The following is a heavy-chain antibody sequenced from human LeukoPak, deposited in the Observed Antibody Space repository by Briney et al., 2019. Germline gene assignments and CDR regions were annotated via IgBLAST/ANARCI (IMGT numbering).Heavy chain of an antibody. Sequence: GESLKISCQASGYSFTTYWIGWVRQMPGKGLEGMGIIYPDDSETKYSPSFKGQVTMSVDKSITTAFLQWSSLKASDTAMYYCARQAYATRFDAFDIWGQGTMVTVSS. V-gene: IGHV5-51*01. CDR3: ARQAYATRFDAFDI. CDR2: IYPDDSET. D-gene: IGHD2-15*01. CDR1: GYSFTTYW. J-gene: IGHJ3*02.